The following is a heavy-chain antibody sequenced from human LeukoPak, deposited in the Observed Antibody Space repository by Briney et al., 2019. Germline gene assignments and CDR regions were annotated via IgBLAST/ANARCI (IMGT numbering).Heavy chain of an antibody. J-gene: IGHJ4*02. V-gene: IGHV4-59*01. CDR3: ARGHYIWGTYRQYFDC. D-gene: IGHD3-16*02. CDR2: MYYSGST. CDR1: GGSISSNY. Sequence: SETLSLTCTVSGGSISSNYWNWLRQPPGKGLKWVGYMYYSGSTSYNPSLMSRVTISVDTSKYQFSLKLSSVTAADTAVYYCARGHYIWGTYRQYFDCWGQGTLVTVSS.